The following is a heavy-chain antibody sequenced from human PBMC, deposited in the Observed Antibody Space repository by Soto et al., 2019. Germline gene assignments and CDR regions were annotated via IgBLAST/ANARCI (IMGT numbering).Heavy chain of an antibody. CDR1: IGSISTDY. CDR3: ARHQGLRGGGLDY. CDR2: IYNRGTT. J-gene: IGHJ4*02. V-gene: IGHV4-59*08. D-gene: IGHD3-10*01. Sequence: QVQLQESGPGLVKPSDTLSLTCTVSIGSISTDYWSWIRQPPGKGPEWIGYIYNRGTTNYNPSLKSRFTISVDTSKKLFSLKLNSVTAADTAVYYCARHQGLRGGGLDYWGQGTLVTVSS.